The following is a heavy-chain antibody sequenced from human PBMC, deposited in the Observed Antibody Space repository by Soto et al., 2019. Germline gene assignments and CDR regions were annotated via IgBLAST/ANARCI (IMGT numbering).Heavy chain of an antibody. Sequence: SETLALTCAVYGGSFSGYYWSWIRQPPGKGLEWIGEINHSGSTNYNPSLKSRVTISVDTSKNQFSLKLSSVTAADTAVYYCARNGPIVATAYSFDYWGQGTLVTVSS. D-gene: IGHD5-12*01. J-gene: IGHJ4*02. CDR2: INHSGST. CDR1: GGSFSGYY. CDR3: ARNGPIVATAYSFDY. V-gene: IGHV4-34*01.